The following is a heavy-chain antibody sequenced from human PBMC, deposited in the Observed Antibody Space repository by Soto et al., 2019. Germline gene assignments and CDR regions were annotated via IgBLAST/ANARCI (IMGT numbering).Heavy chain of an antibody. V-gene: IGHV3-48*02. J-gene: IGHJ4*02. D-gene: IGHD1-26*01. CDR2: ISSSSGTI. Sequence: EVQLVESGGGLVQPGGSLRLSCAASGFTFRSYSMNWVRQAPGKGLEWVSYISSSSGTIYYADSVKGRFTISRDNARYSLYLQMSSLRDEDTAVYYCAREVGADYWGQGTLGTVSS. CDR3: AREVGADY. CDR1: GFTFRSYS.